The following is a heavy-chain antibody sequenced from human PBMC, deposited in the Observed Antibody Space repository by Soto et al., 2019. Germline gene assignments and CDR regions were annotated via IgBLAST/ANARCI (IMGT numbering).Heavy chain of an antibody. J-gene: IGHJ3*02. V-gene: IGHV3-53*04. CDR2: IYGVVSL. CDR3: ARARDGTAEALDI. Sequence: EVQLVESGGGLVQPGGSLRLSCAASGFSVSSNYMSWIRQAPGKGLEWVSLIYGVVSLYYADSVKGRFTITRHNSKNTLYLHMNSLKPEDTAVYYCARARDGTAEALDIWGQGTMVTVSS. CDR1: GFSVSSNY. D-gene: IGHD1-1*01.